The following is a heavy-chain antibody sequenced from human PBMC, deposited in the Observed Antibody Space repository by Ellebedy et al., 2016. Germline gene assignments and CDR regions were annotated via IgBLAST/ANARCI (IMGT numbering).Heavy chain of an antibody. J-gene: IGHJ4*02. Sequence: GESLKISXAASGFTFSSYGMHWVRQAPGKGLEWVAVISYDGSNKYYADSVKGRFTISRDNSKNTLYLQMNSLRAEDTAVYYCARDSSPYWGQGTLVTVPS. V-gene: IGHV3-30*03. CDR3: ARDSSPY. D-gene: IGHD2-2*01. CDR2: ISYDGSNK. CDR1: GFTFSSYG.